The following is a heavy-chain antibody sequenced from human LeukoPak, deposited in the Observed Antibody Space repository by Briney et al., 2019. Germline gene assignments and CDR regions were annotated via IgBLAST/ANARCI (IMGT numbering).Heavy chain of an antibody. CDR2: VFHTGNT. D-gene: IGHD6-19*01. Sequence: PSETLSLTCTVSGAAISGVNWCNWVRLSPGKGLEWIGEVFHTGNTHYNPSLKSRLTISVDTSKNQVSLQLNSVTAADTAVYYCATRSGWYRYDSWGQGTLVTVSS. J-gene: IGHJ4*02. CDR1: GAAISGVNW. V-gene: IGHV4-4*02. CDR3: ATRSGWYRYDS.